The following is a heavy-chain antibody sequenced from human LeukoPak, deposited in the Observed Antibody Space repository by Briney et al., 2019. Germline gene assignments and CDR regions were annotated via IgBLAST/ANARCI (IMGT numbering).Heavy chain of an antibody. CDR3: ARHGIAAAGTRAPTPYYYYGMDV. CDR2: IYPGDSDT. V-gene: IGHV5-51*01. Sequence: GESLQISCKGSGYSFTSYWIGWVRQMPGKGLEWMGIIYPGDSDTRYSPSFQGQVTISADKSISTAYLQWSSLKASDTAMYYCARHGIAAAGTRAPTPYYYYGMDVWGQGTTVTVSS. J-gene: IGHJ6*02. CDR1: GYSFTSYW. D-gene: IGHD6-13*01.